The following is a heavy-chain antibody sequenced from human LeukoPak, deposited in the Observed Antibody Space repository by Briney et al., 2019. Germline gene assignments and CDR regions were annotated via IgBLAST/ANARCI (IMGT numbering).Heavy chain of an antibody. CDR3: AKDRDEGFGELLPVVFDY. CDR1: RFTFGGYG. D-gene: IGHD3-10*01. J-gene: IGHJ4*02. Sequence: PGGSLRLSCAASRFTFGGYGMSWLRQAPGKGLEWVSSISGSGGSTHYADSVKGRSTISRDNSKNALFLQMNSLRAEDTAVYYCAKDRDEGFGELLPVVFDYWGQGALVTVSS. V-gene: IGHV3-23*01. CDR2: ISGSGGST.